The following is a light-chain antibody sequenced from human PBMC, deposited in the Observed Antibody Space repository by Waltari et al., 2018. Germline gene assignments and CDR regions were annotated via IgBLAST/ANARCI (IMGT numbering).Light chain of an antibody. CDR3: QHYLRLPAT. J-gene: IGKJ1*01. Sequence: DIVLTQSPGTLSLSPGERATLSCRASQSVSRALAWYQHTPGQAPRLLIYGASNRATGIPDRFSGSGSGTDFSLTISSLEPEDFAVYYCQHYLRLPATFGQGTKVEIK. CDR1: QSVSRA. V-gene: IGKV3-20*01. CDR2: GAS.